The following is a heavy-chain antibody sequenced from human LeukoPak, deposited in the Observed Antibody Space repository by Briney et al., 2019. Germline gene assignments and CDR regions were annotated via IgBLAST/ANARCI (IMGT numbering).Heavy chain of an antibody. CDR1: GYTFTSYG. J-gene: IGHJ5*02. CDR3: ARSWDYYDSSGPFDP. V-gene: IGHV1-18*01. CDR2: ISAYNGNT. D-gene: IGHD3-22*01. Sequence: ASVTVSCTASGYTFTSYGISWVRQAPGQGLEWMGWISAYNGNTNYAQKLQGRVTMTTDTSTSTAYMELRSLRSDDTAVYYCARSWDYYDSSGPFDPWGQGTLVTVSS.